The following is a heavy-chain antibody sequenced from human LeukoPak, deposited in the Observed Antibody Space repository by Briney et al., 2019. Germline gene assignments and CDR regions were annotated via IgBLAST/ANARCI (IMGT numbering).Heavy chain of an antibody. CDR3: ARDAGIQLWLRPAGFFDY. V-gene: IGHV1-69*06. J-gene: IGHJ4*02. CDR1: GGTFSSYA. D-gene: IGHD5-18*01. CDR2: IIPIFGTA. Sequence: SVKVSCKASGGTFSSYAISWVRQAPGQGLEWMGGIIPIFGTANYAQKFQGRVTITADKSTSTAYMELSSLRSEDTAVYYCARDAGIQLWLRPAGFFDYWGQGTLVTVSS.